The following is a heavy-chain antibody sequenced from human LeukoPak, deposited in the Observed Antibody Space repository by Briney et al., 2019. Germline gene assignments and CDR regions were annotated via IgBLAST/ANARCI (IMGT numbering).Heavy chain of an antibody. D-gene: IGHD3-3*01. V-gene: IGHV4-34*01. CDR3: ARLRFLEWLLNGDY. CDR1: GGSFSGYY. Sequence: PSETLSLTCAVYGGSFSGYYWSWIRQPPGKGLEWIGEINHSGSTNYNPSLKSRVTISVDTSKNQFSLKLSSVTAADTAAYYCARLRFLEWLLNGDYWGQGTLVTVSS. J-gene: IGHJ4*02. CDR2: INHSGST.